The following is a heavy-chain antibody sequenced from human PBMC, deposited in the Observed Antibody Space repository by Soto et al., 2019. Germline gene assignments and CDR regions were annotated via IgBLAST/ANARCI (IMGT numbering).Heavy chain of an antibody. Sequence: GASLKISCKGSGYSFTSYWIGWVRQMPGKGLEWMGIIYPGDSDTRYSPSFQGQVTISADKSISTAYLQWSSLKASDTAMYYCARQEGIAARPYYFDYWGQGTLVTVSS. CDR1: GYSFTSYW. D-gene: IGHD6-6*01. J-gene: IGHJ4*02. V-gene: IGHV5-51*01. CDR2: IYPGDSDT. CDR3: ARQEGIAARPYYFDY.